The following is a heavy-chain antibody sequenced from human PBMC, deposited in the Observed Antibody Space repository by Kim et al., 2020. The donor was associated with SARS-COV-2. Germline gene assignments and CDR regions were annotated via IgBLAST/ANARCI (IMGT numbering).Heavy chain of an antibody. J-gene: IGHJ3*02. CDR1: GGSISSYY. CDR2: IYYSGST. D-gene: IGHD1-26*01. CDR3: ARGRDSGAYDI. Sequence: SETLSLTCTVSGGSISSYYWSWIRQPPGKGLEWIGYIYYSGSTNYNPSLKSRVTISVDTSKNQFSLKLSSVTAADTAVYYCARGRDSGAYDIWGQGTMVTVSS. V-gene: IGHV4-59*01.